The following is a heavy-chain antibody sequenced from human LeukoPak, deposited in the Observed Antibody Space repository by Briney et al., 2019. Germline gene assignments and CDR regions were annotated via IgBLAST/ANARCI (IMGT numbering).Heavy chain of an antibody. Sequence: PGGSLRLSCAASGFTFSSYGMHWVRQAPGKGLEWVAFIRYDGSNKYYADSVKGRFTISRDNSENTLYLQMNSLRAEDTAVYYCAKGHCSGGSCYFFDYWGQGTLVTVSS. CDR3: AKGHCSGGSCYFFDY. CDR1: GFTFSSYG. V-gene: IGHV3-30*02. CDR2: IRYDGSNK. J-gene: IGHJ4*02. D-gene: IGHD2-15*01.